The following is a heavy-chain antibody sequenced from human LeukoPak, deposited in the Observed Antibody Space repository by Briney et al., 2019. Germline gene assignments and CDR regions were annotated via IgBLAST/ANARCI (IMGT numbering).Heavy chain of an antibody. CDR2: IYYSGST. V-gene: IGHV4-39*01. CDR3: ARRGKVYYYGMDV. Sequence: SETLSLTCAVYGGSFSSYYWGWIRQPPGKGLEWIGSIYYSGSTYYNPSLKSRVTISVDTSKNQFSLKLSSVTAADTAVYYCARRGKVYYYGMDVWGQGTTVTVSS. J-gene: IGHJ6*02. CDR1: GGSFSSYY.